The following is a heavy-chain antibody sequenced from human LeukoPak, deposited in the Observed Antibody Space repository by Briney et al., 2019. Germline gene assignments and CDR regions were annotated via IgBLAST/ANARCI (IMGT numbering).Heavy chain of an antibody. CDR2: IIPIFGTA. J-gene: IGHJ4*02. D-gene: IGHD3-10*01. V-gene: IGHV1-69*01. CDR3: ARAYQNYGSGSPPSLYFDY. CDR1: GGTFSSYA. Sequence: GSSVKVSCKASGGTFSSYAISWVRQAPGQGLEWMGGIIPIFGTANYAQKFQGRVTITADESTSTAYMELSSLRSEDTAVYYCARAYQNYGSGSPPSLYFDYWGQGTLVTVSS.